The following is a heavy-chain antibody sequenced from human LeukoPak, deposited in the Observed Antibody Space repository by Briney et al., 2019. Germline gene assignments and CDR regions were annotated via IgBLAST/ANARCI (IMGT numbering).Heavy chain of an antibody. CDR3: ARLRSADYYDSSGYPYFDY. CDR2: ISYDGSNK. J-gene: IGHJ4*02. CDR1: GFTFSSYA. V-gene: IGHV3-30-3*01. D-gene: IGHD3-22*01. Sequence: PGRSLRLSCAASGFTFSSYAIHWVRQAPGKGLEWVAVISYDGSNKYYADSVKGRFTISRDNSKNTLYLQMNSLRAEDTAVYYCARLRSADYYDSSGYPYFDYWGQGTLVTVSS.